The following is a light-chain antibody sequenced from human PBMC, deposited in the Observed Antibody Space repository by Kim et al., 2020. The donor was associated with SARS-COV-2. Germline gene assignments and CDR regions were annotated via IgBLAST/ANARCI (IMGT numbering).Light chain of an antibody. CDR2: GKN. J-gene: IGLJ2*01. CDR1: SLRNYY. CDR3: NSRDSSTNHLV. Sequence: SSELTQDPAVSVALGQTVTITCQGDSLRNYYATWYQQKPGQAPLNVIYGKNIRPSGIPDRFSGSSSGNTASLTITGAQAEDEADYYCNSRDSSTNHLVFGGGTQLTVL. V-gene: IGLV3-19*01.